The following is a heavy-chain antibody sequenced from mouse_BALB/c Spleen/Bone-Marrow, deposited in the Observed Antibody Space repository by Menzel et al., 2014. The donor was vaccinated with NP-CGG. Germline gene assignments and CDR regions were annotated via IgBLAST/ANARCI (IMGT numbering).Heavy chain of an antibody. Sequence: VQLQQSGAELVRPGTSVKVSCTASGYAFTNYLIEWVKQRPGQGLEWIGVINPGSGGTNYNEKFKGKATLTADKSSSTAYMQLSSLTSDDSAVYCCARGDYRSYYFDYWGQGTTLTVSS. CDR1: GYAFTNYL. J-gene: IGHJ2*01. CDR3: ARGDYRSYYFDY. CDR2: INPGSGGT. D-gene: IGHD2-14*01. V-gene: IGHV1-54*01.